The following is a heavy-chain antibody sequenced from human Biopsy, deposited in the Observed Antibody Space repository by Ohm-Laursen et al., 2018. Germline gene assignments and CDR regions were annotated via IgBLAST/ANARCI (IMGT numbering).Heavy chain of an antibody. D-gene: IGHD5-24*01. V-gene: IGHV1-46*01. CDR3: ARAGVGSDGTDSYYYGMDV. CDR1: GHTFATYH. Sequence: ASVKVSCKASGHTFATYHIHWVRQAPGQGLEWMGVISPSGATTSFSQKFQGRITMTRDTSTVTVYMDLNSLGSEDTAVYYCARAGVGSDGTDSYYYGMDVWGPGTTVTVSS. J-gene: IGHJ6*02. CDR2: ISPSGATT.